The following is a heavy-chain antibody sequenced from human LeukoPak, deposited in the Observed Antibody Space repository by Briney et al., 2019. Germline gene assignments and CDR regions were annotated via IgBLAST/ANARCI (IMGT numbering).Heavy chain of an antibody. J-gene: IGHJ5*02. D-gene: IGHD6-19*01. CDR2: IRYDGSNK. V-gene: IGHV3-30*02. CDR1: GFTFSSYG. Sequence: GGSLRLSCAASGFTFSSYGMHWVRQAPGKGLEWVAFIRYDGSNKYYADSVKGRFTISRDNSKDTLYLQMNSLRAEDTAVYYCAKDLLSVVAGLGNWFDPWGQGTLVTVSS. CDR3: AKDLLSVVAGLGNWFDP.